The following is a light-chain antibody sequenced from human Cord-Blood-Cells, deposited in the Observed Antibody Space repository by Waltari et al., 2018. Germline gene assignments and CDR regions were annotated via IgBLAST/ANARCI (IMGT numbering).Light chain of an antibody. CDR3: CSYAGSSTFV. CDR1: SSDVGCYNL. Sequence: QSALTQPASVSGSPGQSITISCTGTSSDVGCYNLVSWYQQHPGKAHKLMIYEGSKRPSGVSNRFSGSKSGNTASLTISGLQAEDEADYYCCSYAGSSTFVFGGGTKLTVL. CDR2: EGS. V-gene: IGLV2-23*01. J-gene: IGLJ3*02.